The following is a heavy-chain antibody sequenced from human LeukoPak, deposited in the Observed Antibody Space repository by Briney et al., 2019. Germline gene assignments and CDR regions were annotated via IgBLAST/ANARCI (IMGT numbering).Heavy chain of an antibody. V-gene: IGHV3-30*02. J-gene: IGHJ4*02. CDR3: AKEFDSSWEYYFDY. Sequence: GGSLRLSCAASGFTFSSYGMHWVRQAPGKGLEWVAFIRYDGSNKYYADSVKGRFTISRDNSKNTLYLQMNSLRAEDTAVYYCAKEFDSSWEYYFDYWGQGTLVTVSS. CDR1: GFTFSSYG. D-gene: IGHD6-13*01. CDR2: IRYDGSNK.